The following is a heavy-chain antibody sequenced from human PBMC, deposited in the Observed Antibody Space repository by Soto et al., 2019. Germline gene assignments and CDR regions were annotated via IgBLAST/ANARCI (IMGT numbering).Heavy chain of an antibody. CDR1: GGSISSGGYS. J-gene: IGHJ4*02. CDR3: ARSPDYYGSGSPTYPLIFDY. D-gene: IGHD3-10*01. Sequence: QLQLQESGSGLVKPSQTLSLTCAVSGGSISSGGYSWSWIRQPPGKGLEWIGYIYHSGSTYYNPSPKSRVTISVDRSKNQSSLKLSSVTAADTAVYYCARSPDYYGSGSPTYPLIFDYWGQGTLVTVSS. V-gene: IGHV4-30-2*01. CDR2: IYHSGST.